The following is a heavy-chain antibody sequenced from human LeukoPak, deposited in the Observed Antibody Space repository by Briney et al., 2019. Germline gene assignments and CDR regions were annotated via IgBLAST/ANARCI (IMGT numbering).Heavy chain of an antibody. D-gene: IGHD6-13*01. CDR3: TTGWYESAYYMDV. CDR1: GFTFSNAW. V-gene: IGHV3-15*01. J-gene: IGHJ6*03. Sequence: GGSLRLSCAASGFTFSNAWMSWVRQAPGKGLEWVGRIKSKTDGGTTDYAAPVKGRFTISRDDSKNTLYLQMNSLKTEDTAVYYCTTGWYESAYYMDVWGKGTTVTVSS. CDR2: IKSKTDGGTT.